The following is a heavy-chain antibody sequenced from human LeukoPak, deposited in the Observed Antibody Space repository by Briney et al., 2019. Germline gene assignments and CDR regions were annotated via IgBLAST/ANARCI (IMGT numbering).Heavy chain of an antibody. V-gene: IGHV4-39*01. J-gene: IGHJ3*02. CDR1: GGSINSSSYY. CDR3: ARALGAFDI. Sequence: SETLSLTCTVSGGSINSSSYYWGWLRQPPGKGLEWIGSIFYSGNTYDNPPLKSRVTISVDTSKNQFSLKLNSVTAADTAVYYCARALGAFDIWGQGTMVTVSS. CDR2: IFYSGNT.